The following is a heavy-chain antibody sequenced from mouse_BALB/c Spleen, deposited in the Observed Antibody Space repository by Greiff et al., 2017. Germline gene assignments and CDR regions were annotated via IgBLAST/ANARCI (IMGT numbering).Heavy chain of an antibody. D-gene: IGHD1-2*01. J-gene: IGHJ3*01. CDR3: TRYGTTATSWFAY. CDR2: IYPGNSDT. Sequence: EVKLVESGTVLARPGASVKMSCKASGYTFTSYWMHWVKQRPGQGLEWIGAIYPGNSDTSYNQKFKGKAKLTAVTSTSTAYMELSSLTNEDSAVYYCTRYGTTATSWFAYWGQGTLVTVSA. CDR1: GYTFTSYW. V-gene: IGHV1-5*01.